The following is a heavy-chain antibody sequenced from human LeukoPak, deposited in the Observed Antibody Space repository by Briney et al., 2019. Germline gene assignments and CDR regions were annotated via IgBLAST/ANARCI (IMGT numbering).Heavy chain of an antibody. Sequence: PGGSLGLSCAASGFTFSSYSMNWVRQAPGKGLEWVSSISSSSSYIYYADSVKGRFTISRDNAKNSLYLQMTSLRAEDTAVYYCARGGYCSSTSCYFWFDPWGQGTLVTVSS. V-gene: IGHV3-21*01. D-gene: IGHD2-2*01. J-gene: IGHJ5*02. CDR2: ISSSSSYI. CDR3: ARGGYCSSTSCYFWFDP. CDR1: GFTFSSYS.